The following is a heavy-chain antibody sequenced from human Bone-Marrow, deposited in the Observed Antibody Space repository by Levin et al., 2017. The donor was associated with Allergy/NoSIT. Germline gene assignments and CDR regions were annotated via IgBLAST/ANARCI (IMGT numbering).Heavy chain of an antibody. CDR2: MNPDNGNI. J-gene: IGHJ5*02. Sequence: GESLKISCQASGYTFTSYDLNWVRQAPGQGLEWLGWMNPDNGNIGYAQDFKGRVTMTRSTSTSTAYMELSSLRSEDTAVYYCVRDYGGNSGWFDPWGQGTQVIVS. CDR1: GYTFTSYD. V-gene: IGHV1-8*01. CDR3: VRDYGGNSGWFDP. D-gene: IGHD4-23*01.